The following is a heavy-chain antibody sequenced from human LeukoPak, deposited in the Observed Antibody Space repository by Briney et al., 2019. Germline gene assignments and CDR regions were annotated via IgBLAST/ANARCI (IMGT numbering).Heavy chain of an antibody. CDR1: GGSFSGYY. V-gene: IGHV4-34*01. CDR3: AREYAYSGSWSEEYYYYGMDV. J-gene: IGHJ6*02. Sequence: PSETLSLTCAVYGGSFSGYYWSWIRQPPGKGLEWIGEINHSGSTNYNPSLKSRVTISVDTSKNQFSLKLSSVTAADTAVYYCAREYAYSGSWSEEYYYYGMDVWGQGTTVTVSS. D-gene: IGHD6-13*01. CDR2: INHSGST.